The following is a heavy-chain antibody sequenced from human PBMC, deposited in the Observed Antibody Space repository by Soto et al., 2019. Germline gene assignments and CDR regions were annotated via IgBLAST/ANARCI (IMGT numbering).Heavy chain of an antibody. Sequence: VKVSCKASGYTFTSYAMHWVRQAPGQRLEWMGWINAGNGNTKYSQKFQGRVTITRDTSASTAYMELSSLRSEDTAVYYCARSSIAARPGRFDYWGQGTLVTVSS. CDR2: INAGNGNT. CDR1: GYTFTSYA. J-gene: IGHJ4*02. V-gene: IGHV1-3*01. CDR3: ARSSIAARPGRFDY. D-gene: IGHD6-6*01.